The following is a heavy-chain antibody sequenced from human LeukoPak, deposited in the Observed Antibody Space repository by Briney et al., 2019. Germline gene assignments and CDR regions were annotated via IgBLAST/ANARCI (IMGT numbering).Heavy chain of an antibody. Sequence: GASVKLSCKASGYTFTSYYMHWVRQAPGQGLEWMGIINPSGGSTSYAQKYQGRVTMTRHMSTSTVYMELSSLGSEDTAVYYCARLRSRGSSWYGAFDIWGQGTMVSDCS. V-gene: IGHV1-46*01. CDR3: ARLRSRGSSWYGAFDI. J-gene: IGHJ3*02. CDR1: GYTFTSYY. CDR2: INPSGGST. D-gene: IGHD6-13*01.